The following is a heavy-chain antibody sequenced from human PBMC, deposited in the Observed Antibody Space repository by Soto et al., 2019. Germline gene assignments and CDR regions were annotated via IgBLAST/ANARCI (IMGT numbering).Heavy chain of an antibody. D-gene: IGHD4-17*01. V-gene: IGHV3-30*18. J-gene: IGHJ4*02. Sequence: GGSLRLSCAASGFTFSSYGMHWVRQAPGKGLEWVAVISYDGSNKYYADSVKGRFTISRDNSKNTLYLQMNSLRAEDTAVYYCAKGSSSMTTVTTVGSVDYWGQGTLVTVSS. CDR2: ISYDGSNK. CDR3: AKGSSSMTTVTTVGSVDY. CDR1: GFTFSSYG.